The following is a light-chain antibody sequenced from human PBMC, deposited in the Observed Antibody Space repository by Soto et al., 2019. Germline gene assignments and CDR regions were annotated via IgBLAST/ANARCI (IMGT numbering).Light chain of an antibody. CDR3: QSHDSSLSGSV. CDR1: SSNIGATYA. V-gene: IGLV1-40*01. J-gene: IGLJ1*01. Sequence: QSVLAQPPSVSGAPGQRVTISCTGSSSNIGATYAVHWYQHLPGRAPKLLIYGNNNRPSGVPDRFSGSKSGTSASLTITGLQAEDEADYYCQSHDSSLSGSVFGTGTKVTVL. CDR2: GNN.